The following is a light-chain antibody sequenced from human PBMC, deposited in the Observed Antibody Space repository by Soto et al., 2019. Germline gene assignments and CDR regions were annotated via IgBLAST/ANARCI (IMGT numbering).Light chain of an antibody. V-gene: IGKV3-15*01. CDR2: GAS. J-gene: IGKJ3*01. CDR3: QQYKNWPLS. CDR1: QSVSNN. Sequence: EIVMTQSPATLSVSPGERATLSCRASQSVSNNLAWYQQKPGQAPSLLIYGASTRATGIPARFSGSGSGTEFTLTISSLQSEDFAIYYCQQYKNWPLSFGPGTKVDIK.